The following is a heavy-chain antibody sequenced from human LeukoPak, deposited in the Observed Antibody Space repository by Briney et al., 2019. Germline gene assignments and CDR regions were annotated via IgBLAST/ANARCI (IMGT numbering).Heavy chain of an antibody. J-gene: IGHJ6*03. CDR2: IYTSGST. CDR3: ARDRRFSYYYYMDV. V-gene: IGHV4-61*02. D-gene: IGHD3-10*01. Sequence: PSETLSLTCTVSDGSISSGSYYWSWIRQPAGKGLEWIGRIYTSGSTNYNPSLKGRVTISVDTSKNQFSLKLSSVTAADTAVYYCARDRRFSYYYYMDVWGKGTTVTVSS. CDR1: DGSISSGSYY.